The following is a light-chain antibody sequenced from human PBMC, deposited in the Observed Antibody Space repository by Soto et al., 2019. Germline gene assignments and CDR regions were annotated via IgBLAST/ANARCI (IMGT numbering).Light chain of an antibody. V-gene: IGLV2-14*03. J-gene: IGLJ2*01. CDR3: ASYTSAGIRV. Sequence: QSALTQPASVSASPGQSITISCTGTNSVIGAYNSVSWYQQHPGKAPQLLIYDVSYRPSGVSSRFSASKSGNTASLTISGLQADDDADYYCASYTSAGIRVFGGGTKLTVL. CDR1: NSVIGAYNS. CDR2: DVS.